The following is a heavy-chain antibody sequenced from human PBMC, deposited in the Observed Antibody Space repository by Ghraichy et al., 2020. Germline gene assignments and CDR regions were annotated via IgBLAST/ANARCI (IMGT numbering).Heavy chain of an antibody. CDR1: GFTFSDYY. Sequence: GESLRLSCAASGFTFSDYYMSWIRQAPGKGLEWVSYISSSGSTIYYADSVKGRFTISRDNAKNSLYLQMNSLRAEDTAVHYCAREVRWLQQEFDYWGQGTLVTVSS. V-gene: IGHV3-11*01. CDR2: ISSSGSTI. CDR3: AREVRWLQQEFDY. J-gene: IGHJ4*02. D-gene: IGHD5-24*01.